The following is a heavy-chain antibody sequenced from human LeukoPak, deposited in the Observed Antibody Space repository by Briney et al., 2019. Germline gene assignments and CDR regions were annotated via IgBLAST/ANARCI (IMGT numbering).Heavy chain of an antibody. Sequence: GSLRLSCAVSGFTVSSNYMSWVRQAPGKGLEWIGYIYYSGSTNYNPSLKSRVTMSVDTSRNQFSLRLSSVTPADTAVYYCARCDCSGGSCPLPWFDPWGQGTLVTVSS. J-gene: IGHJ5*02. V-gene: IGHV4-59*02. CDR1: GFTVSSNY. D-gene: IGHD2-15*01. CDR3: ARCDCSGGSCPLPWFDP. CDR2: IYYSGST.